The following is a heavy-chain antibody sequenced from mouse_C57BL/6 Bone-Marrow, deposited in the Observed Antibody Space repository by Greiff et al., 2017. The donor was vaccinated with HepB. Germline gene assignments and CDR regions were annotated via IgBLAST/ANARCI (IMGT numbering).Heavy chain of an antibody. CDR3: TSRRIYDYGLYY. D-gene: IGHD2-4*01. Sequence: QVQLKQPGAELVKPGASVKLSCKASGYTFTSYWMHWVKQRPGQGLEWIGMIHPNSGSTNYNEKFKSKATLTVDKSSSTAYMQLSSLTSEDSAVYYCTSRRIYDYGLYYWGQGTTLTVSS. V-gene: IGHV1-64*01. J-gene: IGHJ2*01. CDR2: IHPNSGST. CDR1: GYTFTSYW.